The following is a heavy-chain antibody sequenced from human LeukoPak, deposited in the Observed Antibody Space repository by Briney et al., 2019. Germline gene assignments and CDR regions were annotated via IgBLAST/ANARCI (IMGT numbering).Heavy chain of an antibody. CDR3: ARAGTTRYYFDY. V-gene: IGHV1-69*02. CDR2: IIPILGIA. CDR1: GGTFSSYT. Sequence: SVKVSCKASGGTFSSYTISWVRQAPGQGLEWMGRIIPILGIANYAQKFQGRVTITADESTSTAYMELSSLRSEDTAVYYCARAGTTRYYFDYWGQGTLVTVSS. J-gene: IGHJ4*02. D-gene: IGHD1-1*01.